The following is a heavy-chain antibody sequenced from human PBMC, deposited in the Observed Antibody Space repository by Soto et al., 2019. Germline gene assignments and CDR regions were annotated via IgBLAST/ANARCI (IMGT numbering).Heavy chain of an antibody. CDR3: VRDGTKTLRDWFDP. D-gene: IGHD1-1*01. Sequence: SETLSLTCTVSGASISGLYWSRIRKSAGKGLEWIGRIYATGTTDYNPSLKSRVMMSVDTSKKQFSLKLRSVTAADTAVYYCVRDGTKTLRDWFDPWGQGISVTVSS. CDR2: IYATGTT. V-gene: IGHV4-4*07. J-gene: IGHJ5*02. CDR1: GASISGLY.